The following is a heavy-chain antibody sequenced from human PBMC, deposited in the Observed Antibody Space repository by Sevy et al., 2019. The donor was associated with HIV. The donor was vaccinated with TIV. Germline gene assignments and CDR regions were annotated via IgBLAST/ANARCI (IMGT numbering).Heavy chain of an antibody. CDR1: GFTFSSYS. D-gene: IGHD6-13*01. J-gene: IGHJ3*02. CDR3: ARRVRSDDAFDI. CDR2: ISSSGRTI. V-gene: IGHV3-48*01. Sequence: GGSLRLSCAASGFTFSSYSMNWVHQAPGKGLEWVSYISSSGRTIYYADSVKGRFTISRDNAKNSLYLQMNSLRAEDTAVYYCARRVRSDDAFDIWGQGTMVTVSS.